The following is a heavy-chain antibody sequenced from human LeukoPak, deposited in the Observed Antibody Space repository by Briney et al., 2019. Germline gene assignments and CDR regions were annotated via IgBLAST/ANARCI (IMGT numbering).Heavy chain of an antibody. D-gene: IGHD3-22*01. CDR2: IKQVGSEK. J-gene: IGHJ4*02. CDR1: GFTFSSHW. Sequence: GGSLRLSCAASGFTFSSHWMSWVRQAPGKGLEWVGNIKQVGSEKYYVDSLKGRFIISRDNAKNSLYLQMNSLRAEDVAVYYCAKYFYDGSGTGYFGYWGQGTPVTVSS. CDR3: AKYFYDGSGTGYFGY. V-gene: IGHV3-7*01.